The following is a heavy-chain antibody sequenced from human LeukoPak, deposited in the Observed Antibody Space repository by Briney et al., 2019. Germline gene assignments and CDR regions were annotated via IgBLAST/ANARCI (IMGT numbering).Heavy chain of an antibody. J-gene: IGHJ5*02. CDR3: AATPDCSSTSCYALAYNWFDA. CDR2: TIPNFGTA. D-gene: IGHD2-2*01. V-gene: IGHV1-69*13. Sequence: GASVKLSCKASGGTFSSYAISWVRQAHGPGLEWMGGTIPNFGTANYPQKFQGRVTITADESTSTAYMELSSLRSEDTAVYYCAATPDCSSTSCYALAYNWFDAWGQGTLVTVSS. CDR1: GGTFSSYA.